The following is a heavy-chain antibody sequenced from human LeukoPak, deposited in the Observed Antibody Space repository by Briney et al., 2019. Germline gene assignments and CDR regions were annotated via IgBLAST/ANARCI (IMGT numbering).Heavy chain of an antibody. V-gene: IGHV1-69*01. CDR1: GGTFSSYA. D-gene: IGHD6-6*01. J-gene: IGHJ6*02. CDR2: IIPIFGTA. CDR3: AIIAAHYYYYGMDV. Sequence: GSSVKVSCKASGGTFSSYAISWVRQAPGQGLEWMGGIIPIFGTANYAQKFQGRVTITADESTSTAYMELSSLRSEDTAVYYCAIIAAHYYYYGMDVWGQGTTVTVSS.